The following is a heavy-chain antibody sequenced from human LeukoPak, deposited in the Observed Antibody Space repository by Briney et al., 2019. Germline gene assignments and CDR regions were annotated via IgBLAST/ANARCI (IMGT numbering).Heavy chain of an antibody. D-gene: IGHD3-22*01. V-gene: IGHV1-2*02. J-gene: IGHJ4*02. Sequence: ASVKVSCKASGCTFTGYYMHWVRQAPGQGLEWMGWINPNSGGTNYAQKFQGGVTMTRDTSISTAYMELSRLRSDDTAVYYCARDPWSVDYYDSSGYYPFDYWGQGTLVTVSS. CDR2: INPNSGGT. CDR1: GCTFTGYY. CDR3: ARDPWSVDYYDSSGYYPFDY.